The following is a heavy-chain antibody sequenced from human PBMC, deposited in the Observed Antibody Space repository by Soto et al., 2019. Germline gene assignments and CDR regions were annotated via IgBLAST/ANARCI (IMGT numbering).Heavy chain of an antibody. Sequence: EVQLVESGGGLVQPGGSLRLSCVASGFTFSDYCMTWIRQAPGKGLEWVANIKSDGSEQNYVDSVKGRFTISRDNANKSLSLQMNILRAEDTGIYYCARGRAVAVWGQGTLVSVSS. D-gene: IGHD6-19*01. CDR1: GFTFSDYC. V-gene: IGHV3-7*02. CDR2: IKSDGSEQ. CDR3: ARGRAVAV. J-gene: IGHJ4*02.